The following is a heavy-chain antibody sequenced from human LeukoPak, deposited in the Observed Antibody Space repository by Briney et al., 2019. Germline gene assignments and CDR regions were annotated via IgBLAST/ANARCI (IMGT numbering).Heavy chain of an antibody. J-gene: IGHJ4*02. V-gene: IGHV3-9*01. CDR1: GFTFSSYA. Sequence: GGSLRLSCAASGFTFSSYAMSWVRQAPGKGLEWVSGISWNSGSIGYADSVKGRFTISRDNAKNSLYLQMNSLRAEDTALYYCAKAMSGYEDYFDYWGQGTLVTVSS. CDR2: ISWNSGSI. D-gene: IGHD5-12*01. CDR3: AKAMSGYEDYFDY.